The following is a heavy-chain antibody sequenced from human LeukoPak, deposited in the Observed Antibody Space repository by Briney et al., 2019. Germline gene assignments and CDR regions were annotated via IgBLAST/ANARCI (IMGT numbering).Heavy chain of an antibody. CDR1: VFIFSSYS. CDR2: ISSSSSYI. Sequence: PGGSLRLSCAASVFIFSSYSIHWVRQAPGKGLEWVSSISSSSSYIYYADSVKGRFTISRDNAKNSLYLQMNSLRAEDTAVYYCARGGYYYNWFDPWGQGTLVTVSS. CDR3: ARGGYYYNWFDP. D-gene: IGHD3-3*01. V-gene: IGHV3-21*01. J-gene: IGHJ5*02.